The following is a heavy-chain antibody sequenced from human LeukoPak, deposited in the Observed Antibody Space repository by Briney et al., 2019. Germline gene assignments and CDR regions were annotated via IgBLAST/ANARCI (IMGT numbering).Heavy chain of an antibody. CDR3: ARDPEEWEIPPNY. CDR1: GFTFSTSW. D-gene: IGHD1-26*01. V-gene: IGHV3-7*01. Sequence: GGSLRLSCAASGFTFSTSWMTWVRQAPGKGLEWVANINQDGSEERYADSVKGRFTIFRDNARNSVYLQMNRLRVDDTAVYYCARDPEEWEIPPNYWGQGTLVSVSS. J-gene: IGHJ4*02. CDR2: INQDGSEE.